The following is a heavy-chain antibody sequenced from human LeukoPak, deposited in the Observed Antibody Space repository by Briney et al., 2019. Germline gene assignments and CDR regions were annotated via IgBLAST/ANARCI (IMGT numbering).Heavy chain of an antibody. CDR3: AKDIYWRGGGQWAY. CDR2: ISVSAGST. V-gene: IGHV3-23*01. Sequence: GGSLKLSCAASGFTFSTYAMSWVRQAPGKGLEWVSAISVSAGSTYYADSVKGRFTISRDNSKNTLYLQMNSLRAEDTAVYYCAKDIYWRGGGQWAYWGQGTLVTVSS. CDR1: GFTFSTYA. J-gene: IGHJ4*02. D-gene: IGHD2-15*01.